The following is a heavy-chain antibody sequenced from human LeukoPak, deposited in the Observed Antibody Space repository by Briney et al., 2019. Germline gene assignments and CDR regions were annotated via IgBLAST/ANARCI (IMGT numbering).Heavy chain of an antibody. J-gene: IGHJ4*02. D-gene: IGHD1-26*01. Sequence: PSETLSLTCAVYGGSFSGYYWSWIRQPPGKGLEWIGHISTSGSTTYNPSLKSRVTMSVDTSKNQFSLKLSSVTAADTAVYYCAREATIVGATIIWGQGTLVTVSS. CDR1: GGSFSGYY. CDR3: AREATIVGATII. V-gene: IGHV4-4*07. CDR2: ISTSGST.